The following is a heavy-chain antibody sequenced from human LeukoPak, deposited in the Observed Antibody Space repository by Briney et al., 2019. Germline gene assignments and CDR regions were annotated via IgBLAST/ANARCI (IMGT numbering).Heavy chain of an antibody. CDR2: ITSNGGST. CDR1: GFTFSSYA. Sequence: GGSLRLSCSASGFTFSSYAMHWVRQAPGKGLEYVSAITSNGGSTYYADSVKGRFTISRDNSKNTLYLQMSSLRAEDMAVYYCVKGRCSGSSCYGGDYWGQGTLVTVSS. J-gene: IGHJ4*02. CDR3: VKGRCSGSSCYGGDY. V-gene: IGHV3-64D*06. D-gene: IGHD2-2*01.